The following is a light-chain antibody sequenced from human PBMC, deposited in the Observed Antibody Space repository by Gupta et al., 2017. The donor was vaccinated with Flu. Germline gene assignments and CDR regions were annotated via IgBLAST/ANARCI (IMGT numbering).Light chain of an antibody. CDR1: QSISSW. CDR2: KAS. V-gene: IGKV1-5*03. Sequence: GDRVTITCRASQSISSWLAWYQQKPGKAPKLLIYKASSLESGVPSRFSGSGSRTEFTLTISSLQPDDFATCYCQQYNSYPWTFGQGTKVEIK. CDR3: QQYNSYPWT. J-gene: IGKJ1*01.